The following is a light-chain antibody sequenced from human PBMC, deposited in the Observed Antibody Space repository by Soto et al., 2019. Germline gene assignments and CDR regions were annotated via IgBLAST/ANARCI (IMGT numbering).Light chain of an antibody. V-gene: IGLV2-14*03. CDR1: SSDVGGYNY. CDR2: EVS. CDR3: TSFTSSSTWV. Sequence: QSVLTQPASVSGSPGQSITISCTGTSSDVGGYNYVSWFQQHPGKAPKLKIYEVSNLPSGVSNRFSGSKSGYTASLTISDLQAEDEADYYCTSFTSSSTWVFGGGTKLTVL. J-gene: IGLJ3*02.